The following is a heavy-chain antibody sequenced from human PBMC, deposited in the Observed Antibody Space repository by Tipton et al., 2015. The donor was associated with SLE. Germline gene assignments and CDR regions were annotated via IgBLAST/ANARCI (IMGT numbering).Heavy chain of an antibody. J-gene: IGHJ4*02. V-gene: IGHV3-21*01. Sequence: GSLRLSCAASGFTFSSYSMNWVRQAPGKGLEWVSSISSSSSYIYYADSVKGRFTISRDNPKNSLYLQMNSLRAEDTAVYYCARGLCSGGSCYSGTPFFDYWGQGTLVTVSS. D-gene: IGHD2-15*01. CDR3: ARGLCSGGSCYSGTPFFDY. CDR1: GFTFSSYS. CDR2: ISSSSSYI.